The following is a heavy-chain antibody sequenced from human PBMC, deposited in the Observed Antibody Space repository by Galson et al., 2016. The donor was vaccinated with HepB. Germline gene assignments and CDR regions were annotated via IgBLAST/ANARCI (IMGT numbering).Heavy chain of an antibody. CDR1: GFIFSSYW. V-gene: IGHV3-7*01. J-gene: IGHJ3*02. CDR2: IKQDGSEK. Sequence: SLRLSCAASGFIFSSYWMNWVRQAPGKGLEWVADIKQDGSEKYYVDSVEGRFTVSRDNAKNSLYLQMNSLSAEDTAVYYCATMFYYYNTGCDRVDAFDIWGQGTMVTVSS. D-gene: IGHD3-22*01. CDR3: ATMFYYYNTGCDRVDAFDI.